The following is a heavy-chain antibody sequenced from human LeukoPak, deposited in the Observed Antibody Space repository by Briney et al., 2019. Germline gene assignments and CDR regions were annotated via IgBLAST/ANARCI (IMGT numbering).Heavy chain of an antibody. D-gene: IGHD2-8*01. CDR1: GYTFTGYY. CDR3: ARDRIVLIVYAIETGSFDP. V-gene: IGHV1-2*02. J-gene: IGHJ5*02. CDR2: INPNSGGT. Sequence: ASVKVSCKASGYTFTGYYMHWVRQAPGQGLEWMGWINPNSGGTNYAQKFQGRVTMTRDTSISTAYMELSRLRSDDTAVYYCARDRIVLIVYAIETGSFDPWGQGTLVTVSS.